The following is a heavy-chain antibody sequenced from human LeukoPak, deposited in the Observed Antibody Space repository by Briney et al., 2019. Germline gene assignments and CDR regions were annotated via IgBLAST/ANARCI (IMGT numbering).Heavy chain of an antibody. CDR2: INWDGSST. CDR3: AQGSSSWPSLFDY. CDR1: GFTFEDYT. J-gene: IGHJ4*02. Sequence: GGSLRLSCAASGFTFEDYTMHWVRQTPEKGLEWVSLINWDGSSTYYADSVKGRFAISRDNSKNSLYLQMNSLGTEDTALYYCAQGSSSWPSLFDYWGQGTLVTVSS. D-gene: IGHD6-13*01. V-gene: IGHV3-43*01.